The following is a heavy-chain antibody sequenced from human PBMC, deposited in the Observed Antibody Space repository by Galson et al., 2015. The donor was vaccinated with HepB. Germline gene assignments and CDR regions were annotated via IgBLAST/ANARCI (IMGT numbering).Heavy chain of an antibody. CDR3: ARDIVARYNWFDP. CDR2: INPNSGGT. D-gene: IGHD2-15*01. V-gene: IGHV1-2*02. Sequence: SVKVSCKASGGTFSSYAISWVRQAPGQGLEWMGWINPNSGGTNYAQKFQGRVTMTRDTSISTAYMELSRLRSDDTAVYYCARDIVARYNWFDPWGQGTLVTVSS. J-gene: IGHJ5*02. CDR1: GGTFSSYA.